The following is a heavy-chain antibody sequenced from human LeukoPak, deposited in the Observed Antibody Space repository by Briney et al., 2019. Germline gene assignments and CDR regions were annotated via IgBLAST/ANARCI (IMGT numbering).Heavy chain of an antibody. J-gene: IGHJ5*02. Sequence: SVKVSCKASGGTFISYAISWVRQAPGQGLEWMGGIIPIFGTANYAQKFQGRVTITADESTSTAYMELSSLRSEDTAVYYCARTVSYYDFWSGYDNWFDPWGQGTLVTVSS. D-gene: IGHD3-3*01. V-gene: IGHV1-69*13. CDR2: IIPIFGTA. CDR1: GGTFISYA. CDR3: ARTVSYYDFWSGYDNWFDP.